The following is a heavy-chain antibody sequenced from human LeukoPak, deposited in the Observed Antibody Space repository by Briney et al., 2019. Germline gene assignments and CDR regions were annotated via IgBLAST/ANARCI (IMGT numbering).Heavy chain of an antibody. J-gene: IGHJ6*03. CDR2: LYSDGST. CDR3: ARERREYYDEEINYYYMDV. V-gene: IGHV3-53*01. CDR1: GFTVSRNY. D-gene: IGHD3-22*01. Sequence: PGGSLRLSCAASGFTVSRNYMSWVRQAPGKGLEWVSVLYSDGSTYHADSVKGRFTISRDNSKNTLYLQMNSLRAEDTAVYYCARERREYYDEEINYYYMDVWGKGTTVTISS.